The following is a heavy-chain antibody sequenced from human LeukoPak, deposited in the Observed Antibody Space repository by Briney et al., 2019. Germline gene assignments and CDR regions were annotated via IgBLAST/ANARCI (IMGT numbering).Heavy chain of an antibody. V-gene: IGHV3-64*01. J-gene: IGHJ4*02. CDR3: ARGYCSSTSCTNDY. D-gene: IGHD2-2*01. CDR1: GFSLSTYD. Sequence: GGSLRLSCVASGFSLSTYDMYWVRQAPGKGLEYGSAITSNGGTTYYANSVKGRFTISRDNSKNTLYLQMGSLRAEDMAVYYCARGYCSSTSCTNDYWGQGTLVTVSS. CDR2: ITSNGGTT.